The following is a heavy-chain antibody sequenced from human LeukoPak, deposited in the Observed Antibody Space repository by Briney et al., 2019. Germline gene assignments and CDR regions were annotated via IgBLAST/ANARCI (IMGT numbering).Heavy chain of an antibody. CDR1: GGSISSGDYY. J-gene: IGHJ5*02. CDR3: AQNGQSGFSFDP. V-gene: IGHV4-30-4*08. D-gene: IGHD2-8*01. CDR2: IYYSGST. Sequence: SQTLSLTCTVSGGSISSGDYYWSWIRQPPGKGLEWIGYIYYSGSTYYNPSLKSRVTISVDTSKNQFSLKLYSVTAADTAVYYCAQNGQSGFSFDPWGQGTLVTVSS.